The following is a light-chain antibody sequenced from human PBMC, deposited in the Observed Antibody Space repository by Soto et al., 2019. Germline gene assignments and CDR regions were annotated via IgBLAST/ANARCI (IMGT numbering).Light chain of an antibody. CDR2: GNT. CDR1: SSNIGAGYD. V-gene: IGLV1-40*01. Sequence: QSVLTQAPSVSGAPGQRVTSSCTGSSSNIGAGYDVHWYQQLPGTAPRLLIYGNTKRPSGVPDRFPGSKSDTSASLASTGLQAEDEGDYYGQYYDSKLSGVVFGGGTQLTVL. J-gene: IGLJ7*01. CDR3: QYYDSKLSGVV.